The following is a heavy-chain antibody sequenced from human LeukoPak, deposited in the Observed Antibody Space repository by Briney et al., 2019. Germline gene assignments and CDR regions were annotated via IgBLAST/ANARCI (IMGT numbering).Heavy chain of an antibody. CDR3: ARDSVIYGY. V-gene: IGHV3-7*01. D-gene: IGHD3/OR15-3a*01. CDR2: IKQDGSEK. CDR1: GITFSSYG. Sequence: PGGSLRLSCAASGITFSSYGMSWVRQAPGKGLEWVANIKQDGSEKHYVDSVKGRFTISRDNAKNSLYLQMNSLRAEDTAVYYCARDSVIYGYWGQGTLVTVSS. J-gene: IGHJ4*02.